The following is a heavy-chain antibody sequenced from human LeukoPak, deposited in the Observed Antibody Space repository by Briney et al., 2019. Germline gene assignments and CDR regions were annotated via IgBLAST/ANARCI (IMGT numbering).Heavy chain of an antibody. CDR1: GLTFRSYW. J-gene: IGHJ4*02. V-gene: IGHV3-7*01. Sequence: GGSLRLSCAVCGLTFRSYWMSWVRQAPGKGLEWVANINQDGSEKYFVDSVKGRFTISRDNAKNSLHLQMNTLRAEDTAVYYCARERDGRFFDYWGQGTLVTVSS. D-gene: IGHD5-24*01. CDR2: INQDGSEK. CDR3: ARERDGRFFDY.